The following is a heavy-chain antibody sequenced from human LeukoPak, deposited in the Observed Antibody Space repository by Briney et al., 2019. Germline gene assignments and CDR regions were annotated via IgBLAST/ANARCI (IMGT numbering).Heavy chain of an antibody. V-gene: IGHV1-8*01. D-gene: IGHD3-10*01. CDR3: ARYITMVRGGSWFDP. Sequence: ASVKVSCKASGYTFTNSDINWVRQAAGQGLEWMGWMNPDSGNTGYARNFQGRVTMTRNTSTSTAYMELSSLRSEDTAVYYCARYITMVRGGSWFDPWGQGTLVTVSS. J-gene: IGHJ5*02. CDR2: MNPDSGNT. CDR1: GYTFTNSD.